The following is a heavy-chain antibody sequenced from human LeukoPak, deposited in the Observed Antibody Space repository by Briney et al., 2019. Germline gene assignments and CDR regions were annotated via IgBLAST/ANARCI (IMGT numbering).Heavy chain of an antibody. CDR3: ARGRLYYFDY. D-gene: IGHD2-15*01. CDR1: GFTFSSYT. CDR2: ISSSSSFI. J-gene: IGHJ4*02. Sequence: KPGGSLRLSCAASGFTFSSYTIHWVRQAPGKGLEWVSSISSSSSFISYADSVKGRFTISRDNSKNTLYLQMNSLRAEDTAVYYCARGRLYYFDYWGQGTLVTVSS. V-gene: IGHV3-21*01.